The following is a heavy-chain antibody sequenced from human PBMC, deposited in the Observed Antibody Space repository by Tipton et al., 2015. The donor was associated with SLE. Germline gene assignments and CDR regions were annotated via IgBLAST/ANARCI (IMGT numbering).Heavy chain of an antibody. CDR1: GGSISSYY. V-gene: IGHV4-4*08. Sequence: TLSLTCTVSGGSISSYYWSWIRQPPGKGLEWIGYIYTSGSTNYNPSLTSRVTISVDTSKNQFSLKLSSVTAADTAVYYCARVPLDYWGQGTLVTVSS. D-gene: IGHD1-1*01. CDR3: ARVPLDY. J-gene: IGHJ4*02. CDR2: IYTSGST.